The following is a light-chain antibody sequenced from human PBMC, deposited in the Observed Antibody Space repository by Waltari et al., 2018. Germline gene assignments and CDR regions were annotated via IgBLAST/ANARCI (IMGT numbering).Light chain of an antibody. CDR2: EDI. CDR1: RRHIGTYNL. V-gene: IGLV2-23*02. Sequence: QSALTQPASVSGSPGQSITIPCTGTRRHIGTYNLGSWSQQYPGKAPKLMIYEDIKRPSGVSNRFSGSKSGNTASLTISGLQVEDEADYFCCSHAGTGTFNVIFGGGTKLTVL. J-gene: IGLJ2*01. CDR3: CSHAGTGTFNVI.